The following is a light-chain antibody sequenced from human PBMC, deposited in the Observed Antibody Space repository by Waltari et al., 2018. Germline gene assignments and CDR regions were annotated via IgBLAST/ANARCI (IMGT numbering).Light chain of an antibody. CDR3: SSYLMGSNLGV. Sequence: SALTQPASVSGSPGQSITISCSGTTSDIGGYNYVSWYQHHPGRAPKLIIYDVSNPPLGVSPRFSGSKSYNTASLTISGLQAEDEAHYYCSSYLMGSNLGVFGGGTKLTVL. CDR1: TSDIGGYNY. V-gene: IGLV2-14*03. CDR2: DVS. J-gene: IGLJ2*01.